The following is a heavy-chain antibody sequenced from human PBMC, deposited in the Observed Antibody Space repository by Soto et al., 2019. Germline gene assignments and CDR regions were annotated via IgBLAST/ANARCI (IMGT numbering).Heavy chain of an antibody. D-gene: IGHD5-12*01. V-gene: IGHV1-18*04. J-gene: IGHJ6*02. CDR2: IIAYNGNT. Sequence: QVQLVQSGAEVKKPGASVKVSCKAPGYTFTSYGISWVRQAPGQGLEWMGWIIAYNGNTNYAQKLQGRVTKTTDTATSTASMEMRSRCSDDTAVYYCAREIGDIGYDSYYYYYSMDVCGRGTTVTVSS. CDR1: GYTFTSYG. CDR3: AREIGDIGYDSYYYYYSMDV.